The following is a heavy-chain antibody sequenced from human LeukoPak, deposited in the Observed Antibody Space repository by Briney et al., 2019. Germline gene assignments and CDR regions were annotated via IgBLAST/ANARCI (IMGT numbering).Heavy chain of an antibody. D-gene: IGHD3-10*01. V-gene: IGHV3-15*01. CDR3: TTDDFYDSN. Sequence: GGSLRLSCAASGFTFSYAWMTWVRLAPGKGLEWVGRIKSKPDGGTTDYAAPVKGRFTISRDDSKNTLYLQMNSLKTEDTAVYYCTTDDFYDSNWGQGTLVTVSS. CDR1: GFTFSYAW. CDR2: IKSKPDGGTT. J-gene: IGHJ4*02.